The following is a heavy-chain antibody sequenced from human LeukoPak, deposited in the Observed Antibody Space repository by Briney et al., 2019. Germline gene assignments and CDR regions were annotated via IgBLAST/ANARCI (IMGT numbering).Heavy chain of an antibody. Sequence: GGTLRLSCTASGFTFSSYAMSWVRHAPGKGLELVSAISGSGGSTYYADSVKGRFTISRDNSKTTLYLQMNSLRAEDTAVYYCAKVPPVGTNDFDYWGQGTLVTVSS. CDR1: GFTFSSYA. CDR3: AKVPPVGTNDFDY. V-gene: IGHV3-23*01. CDR2: ISGSGGST. J-gene: IGHJ4*02. D-gene: IGHD1-7*01.